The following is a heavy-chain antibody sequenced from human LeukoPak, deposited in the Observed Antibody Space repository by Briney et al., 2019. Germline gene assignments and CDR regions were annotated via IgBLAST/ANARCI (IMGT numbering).Heavy chain of an antibody. Sequence: ASVKVSCKASGYTFTSYAMHWVRQAPGQKLEWMGWINAGNGNTKYSQKFQGRVTITRDTSASTAHMELSSLRSEDTAVYYCARAATVTAPLHFDYWGQGTLVTVSS. J-gene: IGHJ4*02. CDR3: ARAATVTAPLHFDY. CDR1: GYTFTSYA. CDR2: INAGNGNT. D-gene: IGHD4-17*01. V-gene: IGHV1-3*01.